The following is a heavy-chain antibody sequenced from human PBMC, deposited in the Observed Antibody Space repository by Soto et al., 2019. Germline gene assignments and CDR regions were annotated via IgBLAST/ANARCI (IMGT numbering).Heavy chain of an antibody. D-gene: IGHD6-13*01. V-gene: IGHV4-4*07. J-gene: IGHJ4*02. CDR3: ARALSSAAGLYFDY. Sequence: PSETLSLTCTVSGDSISNYYWSWIRQPAGKGMEWIGRIHATESTNYNPSLKSRVTMSIDTSNNQFSLKLSSLTAADTAVYYCARALSSAAGLYFDYWGRGTLVTVSS. CDR2: IHATEST. CDR1: GDSISNYY.